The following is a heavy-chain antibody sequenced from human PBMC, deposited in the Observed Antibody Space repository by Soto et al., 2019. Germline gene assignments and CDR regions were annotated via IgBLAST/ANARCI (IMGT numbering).Heavy chain of an antibody. CDR2: ISGSGGST. Sequence: EVQLLEAGGGLVQPGGSLRLSCAASGFTFSSYAMSWVRQAPGKGLEWVSAISGSGGSTYYADSVKGRFTISRDNSKNTLYLQMNSLRAEDTAVYYCASTPQNHYYGMDVWGQGTTGTVSS. V-gene: IGHV3-23*01. J-gene: IGHJ6*02. CDR1: GFTFSSYA. CDR3: ASTPQNHYYGMDV.